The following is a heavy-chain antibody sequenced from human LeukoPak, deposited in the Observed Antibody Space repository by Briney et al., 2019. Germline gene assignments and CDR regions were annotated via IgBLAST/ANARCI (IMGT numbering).Heavy chain of an antibody. V-gene: IGHV4-38-2*01. CDR3: ARRHSGWYSDAFDI. J-gene: IGHJ3*02. Sequence: SETLSLTCAVSGYSISSGYYWGWIRQPPGKGLEWIGNIYHSGTTYYNPSLKSRVTISVDTSKNQFSLKLSSVTAADTAVHYCARRHSGWYSDAFDIWGQGTMVTVSS. CDR2: IYHSGTT. CDR1: GYSISSGYY. D-gene: IGHD6-19*01.